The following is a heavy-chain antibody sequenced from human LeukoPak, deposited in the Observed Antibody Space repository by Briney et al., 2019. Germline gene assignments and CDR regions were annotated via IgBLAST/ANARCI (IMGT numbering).Heavy chain of an antibody. J-gene: IGHJ3*02. CDR1: GGSISSGSYY. CDR2: IYTSGST. CDR3: ARDYLPNAFDI. D-gene: IGHD3-16*02. Sequence: SETLSLTCTVSGGSISSGSYYWSWIRQPAGKGLEWIGRIYTSGSTNYNPSLKSRVTISVDTSKNQFSLKLSSVTAADTAVYYCARDYLPNAFDIWGQGTMVTVSS. V-gene: IGHV4-61*02.